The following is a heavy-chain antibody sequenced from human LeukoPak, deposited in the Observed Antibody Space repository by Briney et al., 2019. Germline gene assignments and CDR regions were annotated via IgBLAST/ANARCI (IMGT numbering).Heavy chain of an antibody. J-gene: IGHJ4*02. CDR3: AREGDGYNEFDY. D-gene: IGHD5-24*01. CDR2: INPNSGGT. CDR1: GYTFTGYY. V-gene: IGHV1-2*04. Sequence: GASVKVSCKASGYTFTGYYMHWGRQAPGQGLEWMGWINPNSGGTNYAQKFKGWVTMTRDTSISTAYMELSRLRSDDTAVYYCAREGDGYNEFDYWGQGTLVTVSS.